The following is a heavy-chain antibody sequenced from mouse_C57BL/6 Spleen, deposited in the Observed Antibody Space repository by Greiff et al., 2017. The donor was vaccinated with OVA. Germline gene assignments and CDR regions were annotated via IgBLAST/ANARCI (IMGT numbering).Heavy chain of an antibody. CDR1: GFTFSSYA. V-gene: IGHV5-9-1*02. D-gene: IGHD4-1*01. J-gene: IGHJ4*01. CDR2: ISSGGDYI. Sequence: EVQGVESGEGLVKPGGSLKLSCAASGFTFSSYAMSWVRQTPEKRLEWVAYISSGGDYIYYADTVKGRFTISRDNARNTLYLQMSSLKSEDTAMYYCTRDSLTGYYAMDYWGQGTSVTVSS. CDR3: TRDSLTGYYAMDY.